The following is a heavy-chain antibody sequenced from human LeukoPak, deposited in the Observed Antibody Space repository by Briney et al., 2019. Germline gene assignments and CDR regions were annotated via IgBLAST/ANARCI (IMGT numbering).Heavy chain of an antibody. V-gene: IGHV3-11*01. J-gene: IGHJ5*02. CDR3: ATDGAGFDT. CDR2: INIGGTNT. Sequence: PGGSLRLSCAASGFTINDYYMSWIGEAPGKGLEWLSYINIGGTNTHYADSVKGRFTISRDNAKKSLYLEMNNLRAEDTAVYYCATDGAGFDTWGQGVLVTVSS. CDR1: GFTINDYY.